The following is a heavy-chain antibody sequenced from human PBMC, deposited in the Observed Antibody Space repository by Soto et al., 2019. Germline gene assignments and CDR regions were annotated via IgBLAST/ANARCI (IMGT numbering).Heavy chain of an antibody. CDR3: ARVVPPNYDFWSGYYTEDYYYYYGMDV. CDR1: GGSISSYY. Sequence: LSLTCTVSGGSISSYYWSWIRQPPGKGLEWIGYIYYSGSTNYNPSLKSRVTISVDTSKNQFSLKLSSVTAADTAVYYCARVVPPNYDFWSGYYTEDYYYYYGMDVWGQGTTVTVSS. J-gene: IGHJ6*02. CDR2: IYYSGST. D-gene: IGHD3-3*01. V-gene: IGHV4-59*01.